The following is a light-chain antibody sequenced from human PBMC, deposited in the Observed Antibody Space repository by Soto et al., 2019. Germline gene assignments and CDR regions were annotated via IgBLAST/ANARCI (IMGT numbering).Light chain of an antibody. V-gene: IGKV3-15*01. Sequence: EIVMTQSPATLSVSPGERATLSCRASQSVSSNLAWYQQKPGQAPRLLIYGASTRATGIPARFGGSGSGTEITVTISSLASEDFAVYYYQHYNSWPRTFGQGTKVEIK. CDR2: GAS. J-gene: IGKJ1*01. CDR1: QSVSSN. CDR3: QHYNSWPRT.